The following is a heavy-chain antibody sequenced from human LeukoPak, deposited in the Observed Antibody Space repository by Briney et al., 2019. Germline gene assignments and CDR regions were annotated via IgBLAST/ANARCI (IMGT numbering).Heavy chain of an antibody. CDR3: AREARALKAYLDY. J-gene: IGHJ4*02. CDR1: GGSISSYY. Sequence: PSETLSLTCTVSGGSISSYYWSWIRQPPGKGLEWIGYIYYSGSTNYNPSLRSRVTISVDTSKNQFSLNLSSVTAADTAVYFCAREARALKAYLDYWGQGTLVTVSS. CDR2: IYYSGST. D-gene: IGHD1-26*01. V-gene: IGHV4-59*01.